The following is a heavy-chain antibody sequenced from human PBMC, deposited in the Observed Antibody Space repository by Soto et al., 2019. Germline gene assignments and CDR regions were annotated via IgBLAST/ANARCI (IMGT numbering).Heavy chain of an antibody. D-gene: IGHD2-2*02. CDR3: AKVEYQLLYRDYYYGMDV. CDR1: GFTFSGYG. V-gene: IGHV3-30*18. Sequence: PGGSLRLSCAASGFTFSGYGMHWVRQAPGKGLEWVAVISSDGSNKYYADSVKGRFTISRDNSKKTLYLQMNSLRTEDTAVYYCAKVEYQLLYRDYYYGMDVWGQGTTVTVSS. J-gene: IGHJ6*02. CDR2: ISSDGSNK.